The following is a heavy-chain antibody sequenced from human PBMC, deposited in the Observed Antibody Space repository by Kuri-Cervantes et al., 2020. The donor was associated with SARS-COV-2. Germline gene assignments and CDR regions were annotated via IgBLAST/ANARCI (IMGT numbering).Heavy chain of an antibody. J-gene: IGHJ4*02. Sequence: GGSLRLSCAASGFTFSSYAMSWVRQAPGKGLEWVSVIYSDGSTYYADCVKGRFTISRDNSKNTLYLQMNSLRAEDTAVYYCARMYYYDSKALDYWGQGTLVTVSS. CDR2: IYSDGST. D-gene: IGHD3-22*01. CDR1: GFTFSSYA. CDR3: ARMYYYDSKALDY. V-gene: IGHV3-66*01.